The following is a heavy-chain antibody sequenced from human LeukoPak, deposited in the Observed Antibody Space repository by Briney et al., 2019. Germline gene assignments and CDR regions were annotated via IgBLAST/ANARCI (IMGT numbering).Heavy chain of an antibody. D-gene: IGHD1-1*01. J-gene: IGHJ5*01. Sequence: GGSLRLSFAASGFSFSRYGMHWVRQAPGKALDWISYISSRSNTIYYADSVKGRFTVSRDNAQNSLYLQMNSLTAEDTAIYYCARGPTTWADSWGLGTLVTVSS. CDR2: ISSRSNTI. V-gene: IGHV3-48*04. CDR1: GFSFSRYG. CDR3: ARGPTTWADS.